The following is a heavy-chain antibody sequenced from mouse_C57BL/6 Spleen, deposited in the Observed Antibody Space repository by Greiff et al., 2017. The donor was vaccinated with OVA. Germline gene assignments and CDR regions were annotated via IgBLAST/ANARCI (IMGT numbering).Heavy chain of an antibody. D-gene: IGHD1-1*02. J-gene: IGHJ4*01. V-gene: IGHV1-82*01. Sequence: VKLLESGPELVKPGASVKISCKASGYAFSSSWMNWVKQRPGKGLEWIGRIYPGDGDTNYNGKFKGKATLTADKSSSTAYMQLSSLTSEDSAVYFCARGTILAMDYWGQGTSVTVSS. CDR1: GYAFSSSW. CDR3: ARGTILAMDY. CDR2: IYPGDGDT.